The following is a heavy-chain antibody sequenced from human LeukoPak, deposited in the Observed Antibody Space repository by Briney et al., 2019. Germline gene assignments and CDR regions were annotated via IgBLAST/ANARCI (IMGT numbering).Heavy chain of an antibody. CDR2: ISGSGGST. J-gene: IGHJ4*02. D-gene: IGHD1-14*01. CDR1: GFTFSSYA. Sequence: GGSLRLSCAASGFTFSSYAMSWVRQASGKGLEWVSAISGSGGSTYYADSVKGRFTISRDNSKNTLYLQMNSLRAEDTAVYYCARLPDGGLADYWGQGTLVTVSS. CDR3: ARLPDGGLADY. V-gene: IGHV3-23*01.